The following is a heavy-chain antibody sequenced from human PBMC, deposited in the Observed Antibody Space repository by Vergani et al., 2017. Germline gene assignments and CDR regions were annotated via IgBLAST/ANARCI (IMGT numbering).Heavy chain of an antibody. Sequence: QVQLVQSGAEVKKPGSSVKVSCKASGGTFSSYAISWVRQAPGQGLEWMGRIIPIFGTANYAQKFQGRVTITADESTSTAYMELSSLRSEDTAVYYCARQANDYDYGDHVRSAFDIWGQGTMVTVSS. CDR3: ARQANDYDYGDHVRSAFDI. J-gene: IGHJ3*02. V-gene: IGHV1-69*13. D-gene: IGHD4-17*01. CDR2: IIPIFGTA. CDR1: GGTFSSYA.